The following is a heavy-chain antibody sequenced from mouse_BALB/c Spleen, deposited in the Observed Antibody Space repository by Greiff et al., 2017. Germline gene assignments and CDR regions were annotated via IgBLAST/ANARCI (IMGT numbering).Heavy chain of an antibody. V-gene: IGHV5-6-5*01. CDR3: ARGGYYGSSYYAMDY. Sequence: EVMLVESGGGLVKPGGSLKLSCAASGFTFSSYAMSWVRQTPEKRLEWVASISSGGSTYYPDSVKGRFTISRDNARNILYLQMSSLRSEDTAMYYCARGGYYGSSYYAMDYWGQGTSVTVSS. CDR1: GFTFSSYA. J-gene: IGHJ4*01. D-gene: IGHD1-1*01. CDR2: ISSGGST.